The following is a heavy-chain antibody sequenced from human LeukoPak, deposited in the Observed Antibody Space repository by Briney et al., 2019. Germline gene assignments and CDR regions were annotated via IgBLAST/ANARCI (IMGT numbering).Heavy chain of an antibody. V-gene: IGHV4-34*01. CDR3: AREGENDSSGPFDY. J-gene: IGHJ4*02. CDR2: INHSGST. D-gene: IGHD3-22*01. CDR1: GGSFSGYY. Sequence: SETLSLTCAVYGGSFSGYYWSWIRQPPGKGLEWIGEINHSGSTNYNPSLKSRVTISVDTSKNQFSLKLSSVTAADTAVYYCAREGENDSSGPFDYWGQGTLVTVSS.